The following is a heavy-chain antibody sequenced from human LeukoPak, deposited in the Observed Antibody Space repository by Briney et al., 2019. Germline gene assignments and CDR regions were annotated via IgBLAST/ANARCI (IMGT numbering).Heavy chain of an antibody. Sequence: PGGSLRLSCAASGFTFSSYGMHWVRQAPGKGLEWVAVISYDGSNKHYADSVKGRFTIPRDNSKNTLYLQMNSLRAEGTAVYYCAKVGRTYDFWSGLPSHFDYWGQGTLVTVSS. CDR1: GFTFSSYG. CDR3: AKVGRTYDFWSGLPSHFDY. D-gene: IGHD3-3*01. CDR2: ISYDGSNK. J-gene: IGHJ4*02. V-gene: IGHV3-30*18.